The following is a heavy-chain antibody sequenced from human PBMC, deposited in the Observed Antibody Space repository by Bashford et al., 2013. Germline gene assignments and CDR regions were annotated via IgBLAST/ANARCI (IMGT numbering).Heavy chain of an antibody. D-gene: IGHD6-19*01. CDR2: TYNNGRSA. CDR1: GGSMDNYD. J-gene: IGHJ4*02. CDR3: GRVSVAGNFDY. V-gene: IGHV4-4*07. Sequence: SETLSLTCSVIGGSMDNYDWSWIRQPAGKGLEWIGRTYNNGRSANYNPSLKSRVTMSVDTSRNQFSLKLSSVTAADTGVYFCGRVSVAGNFDYWGQGSLVTVSS.